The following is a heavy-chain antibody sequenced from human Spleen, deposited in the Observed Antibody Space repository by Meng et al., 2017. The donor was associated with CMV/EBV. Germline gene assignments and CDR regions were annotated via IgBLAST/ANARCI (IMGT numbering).Heavy chain of an antibody. J-gene: IGHJ4*02. V-gene: IGHV1-2*02. CDR3: ARVEAVAGMRFDY. D-gene: IGHD6-19*01. CDR2: INPDSGGT. CDR1: GYTFTAYF. Sequence: ASVKVSCKASGYTFTAYFLHWVRQAPGQRLEWMAWINPDSGGTLSAQKFQGRVTVTRDTSSSTAYMELSRLRSDDTAVYYCARVEAVAGMRFDYWGQGTLVTVSS.